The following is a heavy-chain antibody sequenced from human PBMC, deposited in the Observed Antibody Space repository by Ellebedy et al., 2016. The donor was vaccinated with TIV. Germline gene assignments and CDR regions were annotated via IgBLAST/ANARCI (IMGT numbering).Heavy chain of an antibody. CDR2: IYHSGST. CDR1: GGSISSGGYS. Sequence: SETLSLTXAVSGGSISSGGYSWSWIRQPPGKGLEWIGYIYHSGSTYYNPSLKSRVTISVDRSKNQFSLKLSSVTAADTAVYYCAREELVMLAFDIWGQGTMVTVSS. D-gene: IGHD2-21*01. J-gene: IGHJ3*02. V-gene: IGHV4-30-2*01. CDR3: AREELVMLAFDI.